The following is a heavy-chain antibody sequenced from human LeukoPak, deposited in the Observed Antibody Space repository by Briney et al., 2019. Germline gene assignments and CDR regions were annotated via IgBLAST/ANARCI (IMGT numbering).Heavy chain of an antibody. CDR2: IIAIFGTV. J-gene: IGHJ4*02. CDR1: GGTFSSYA. D-gene: IGHD6-19*01. V-gene: IGHV1-69*13. Sequence: SVTVSCKASGGTFSSYALSWVRQAPGQGLEWMGGIIAIFGTVHYAQKFQGRVTITADESTSTAYMELRSLRSDDTAVYYCARAMRYSSGWYFPNWGQGTLVTVSS. CDR3: ARAMRYSSGWYFPN.